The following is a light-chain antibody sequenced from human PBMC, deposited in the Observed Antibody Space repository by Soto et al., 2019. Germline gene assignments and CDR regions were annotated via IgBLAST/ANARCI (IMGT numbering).Light chain of an antibody. J-gene: IGLJ3*02. CDR3: CLSPGSLTWL. V-gene: IGLV2-11*01. CDR1: GSDVGDSSH. CDR2: EVN. Sequence: QSALTQPRSVSGSPGQSVTNSCTATGSDVGDSSHVSWYQLHPGKAPKLTIYEVNNRPSGVPDRFSGSKSGSTASLTISGLQAEDEAEYYCCLSPGSLTWLFGGGTKLTVL.